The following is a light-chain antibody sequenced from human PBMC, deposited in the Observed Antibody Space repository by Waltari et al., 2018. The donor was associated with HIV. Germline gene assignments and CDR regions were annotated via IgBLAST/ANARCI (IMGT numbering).Light chain of an antibody. CDR2: AAS. Sequence: DIQLTQSPSYVSASVGDTVTVTCRASQDISRSLAWYQQKPGKAPELLIFAASTLQSGVSSRFSGSGSGTSFTLTINTRRTEDFATYYCQQADSLPLTFGGGTKVEI. CDR1: QDISRS. J-gene: IGKJ4*01. V-gene: IGKV1-12*01. CDR3: QQADSLPLT.